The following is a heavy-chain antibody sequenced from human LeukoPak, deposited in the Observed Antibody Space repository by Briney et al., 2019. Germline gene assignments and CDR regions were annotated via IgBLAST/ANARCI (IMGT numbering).Heavy chain of an antibody. D-gene: IGHD5-12*01. Sequence: PGGSLRLSCTASGFTFRTYAFHWVRQAPGEGLEWVALISHDGINKNYADSVQGRFTISRDDSKNTVYLQMNSLKSEDTAVYYCARVVSGYDLGYFDYWGQGTLVTVSS. J-gene: IGHJ4*02. CDR2: ISHDGINK. CDR1: GFTFRTYA. CDR3: ARVVSGYDLGYFDY. V-gene: IGHV3-30-3*01.